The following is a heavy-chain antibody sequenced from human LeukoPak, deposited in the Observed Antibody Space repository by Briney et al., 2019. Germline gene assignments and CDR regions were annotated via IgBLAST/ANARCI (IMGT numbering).Heavy chain of an antibody. V-gene: IGHV3-21*04. CDR2: ISSSSSYI. D-gene: IGHD5-18*01. CDR3: AGGYSYGHGVYFDY. Sequence: GGSLRLSCAASGFTFSSYSMNWVRQAPGKGLEWVSSISSSSSYIYYADSVKGRFTISRDNSKNTLYLQMNSLRAEDTAVYYCAGGYSYGHGVYFDYWGQGTLVTVSS. J-gene: IGHJ4*02. CDR1: GFTFSSYS.